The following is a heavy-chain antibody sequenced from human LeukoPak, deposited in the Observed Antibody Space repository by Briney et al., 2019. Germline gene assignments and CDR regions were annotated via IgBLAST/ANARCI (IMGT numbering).Heavy chain of an antibody. CDR2: ISAYNGNT. J-gene: IGHJ6*03. Sequence: ASVKVSCKASGYTFTSYGISWVRQAPGQGLEWMGWISAYNGNTNYAQKLQGRVTMTTDTSTSTAYMELSSLRSEDTAVYYCARVVDTAMVTTGGFYYYYMDVWGKGTTVTVSS. V-gene: IGHV1-18*01. CDR3: ARVVDTAMVTTGGFYYYYMDV. D-gene: IGHD5-18*01. CDR1: GYTFTSYG.